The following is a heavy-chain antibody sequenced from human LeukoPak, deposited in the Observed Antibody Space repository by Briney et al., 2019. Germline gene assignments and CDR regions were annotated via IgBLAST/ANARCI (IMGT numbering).Heavy chain of an antibody. Sequence: GGSLRLSCAASGFTFSSDAMHGVRQAPGKGLEGVAVISYDGSNKNYADSVKGRFTISRDNSKNTLYLQMNSLRAEATAVYYCARDRYDILTGYPKVYGMDVWGQGTTVTVSS. CDR2: ISYDGSNK. V-gene: IGHV3-30-3*01. J-gene: IGHJ6*02. CDR3: ARDRYDILTGYPKVYGMDV. CDR1: GFTFSSDA. D-gene: IGHD3-9*01.